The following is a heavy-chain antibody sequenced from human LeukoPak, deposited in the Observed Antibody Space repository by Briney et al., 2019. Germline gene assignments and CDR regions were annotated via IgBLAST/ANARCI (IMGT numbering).Heavy chain of an antibody. J-gene: IGHJ4*02. V-gene: IGHV3-74*01. CDR3: ARDYGSGRRYFDY. CDR2: INSDGSST. CDR1: GFTFSTYW. D-gene: IGHD3-10*01. Sequence: GGSLRLSCAASGFTFSTYWMHWVRHAPGKGLVWVSRINSDGSSTSYADSVKGRFTISRDNAKNTLYLQMNSLRAEDTAVYYCARDYGSGRRYFDYWGQGTLVTVSS.